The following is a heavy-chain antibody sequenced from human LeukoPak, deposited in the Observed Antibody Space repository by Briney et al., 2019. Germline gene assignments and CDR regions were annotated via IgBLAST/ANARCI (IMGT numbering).Heavy chain of an antibody. CDR2: IRSRAKNYAT. Sequence: GGSLTLSCAASGFTFSGSAMHWVRQPSGKGPEWVGRIRSRAKNYATAYASSVRGRFTISRDDSKNTAYLQMNSLRAEDTAVYYCRGSDYYGMDVWGQGTTVTVSS. J-gene: IGHJ6*02. CDR1: GFTFSGSA. CDR3: RGSDYYGMDV. D-gene: IGHD3-10*01. V-gene: IGHV3-73*01.